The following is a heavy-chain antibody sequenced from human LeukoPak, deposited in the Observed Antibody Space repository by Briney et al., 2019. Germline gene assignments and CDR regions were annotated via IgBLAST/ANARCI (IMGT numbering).Heavy chain of an antibody. CDR1: GFTFSIYA. J-gene: IGHJ4*02. Sequence: GRSLRLSCAASGFTFSIYAMHWVRQAPGKGMEWVAFISSDGSNKYCADSVKGRFTISRDNSKNTLYLQMNSLRDEDTAVYYCDPHDSLSHFWGQGTLVTVSS. V-gene: IGHV3-30-3*01. D-gene: IGHD6-6*01. CDR3: DPHDSLSHF. CDR2: ISSDGSNK.